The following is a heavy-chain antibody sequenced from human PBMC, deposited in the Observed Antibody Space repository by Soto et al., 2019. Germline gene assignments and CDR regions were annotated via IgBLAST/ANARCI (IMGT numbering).Heavy chain of an antibody. J-gene: IGHJ4*02. CDR1: GFIFSNYA. CDR3: TKGDIPRRYNIPKVDFDY. V-gene: IGHV3-23*01. D-gene: IGHD1-1*01. Sequence: PGGSLRLSCAASGFIFSNYAMSWVRQAPGRGLEWVSAISGSGATTYYPDSVKGRFTISRDNSKNTLYLQMNNLRADDTAVYYCTKGDIPRRYNIPKVDFDYWGQGSLVTVSS. CDR2: ISGSGATT.